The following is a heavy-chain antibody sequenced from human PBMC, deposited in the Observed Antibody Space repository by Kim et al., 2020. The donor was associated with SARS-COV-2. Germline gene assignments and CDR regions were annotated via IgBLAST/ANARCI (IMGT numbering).Heavy chain of an antibody. D-gene: IGHD3-22*01. J-gene: IGHJ4*02. CDR3: ARSRLVVEFDY. Sequence: SETLSLTCTVSGGSISSGDYYWSWIRQPPGKGLEWIGYIYYSGSTYYNPSLKSRVTISVDTSKNQFSLKLSSVTAADTAVYYCARSRLVVEFDYWGQGTLVTVSS. CDR2: IYYSGST. CDR1: GGSISSGDYY. V-gene: IGHV4-30-4*01.